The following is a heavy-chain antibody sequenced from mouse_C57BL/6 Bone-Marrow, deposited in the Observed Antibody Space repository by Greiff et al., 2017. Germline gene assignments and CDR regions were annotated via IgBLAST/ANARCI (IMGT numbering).Heavy chain of an antibody. J-gene: IGHJ1*03. CDR3: ARSPPYYYGSSYGWYFDV. Sequence: VQLQESGAELVRPGTSVKMSCKASGYTFTNYWIGWAKQRPGHGLEWIGDIYPGGGYPNYNEKFKGKATLTADKSSSTAYMQFSSLTSEDSAIDYCARSPPYYYGSSYGWYFDVWGTGTTVTVSS. D-gene: IGHD1-1*01. V-gene: IGHV1-63*01. CDR1: GYTFTNYW. CDR2: IYPGGGYP.